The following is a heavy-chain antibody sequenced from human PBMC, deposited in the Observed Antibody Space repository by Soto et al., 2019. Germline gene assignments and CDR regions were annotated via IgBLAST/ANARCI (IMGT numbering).Heavy chain of an antibody. D-gene: IGHD2-21*02. CDR2: ISAYNGNT. Sequence: QVQLVQSGAEVKKPGASVKVSCKASGYTFTSYGISWVRQAPGQGLEWMGWISAYNGNTNYAQKLQGRVTMTTGTSTSTAYMELRSLRSDDTAVYYCARSWYCGGDCYLNDYWGQGTLVTVSS. CDR1: GYTFTSYG. CDR3: ARSWYCGGDCYLNDY. V-gene: IGHV1-18*04. J-gene: IGHJ4*02.